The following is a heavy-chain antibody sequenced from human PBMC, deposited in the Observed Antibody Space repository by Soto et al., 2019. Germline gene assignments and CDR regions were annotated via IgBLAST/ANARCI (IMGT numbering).Heavy chain of an antibody. CDR2: IWYYASHK. V-gene: IGHV3-33*01. CDR1: GFTFNNYG. CDR3: ARDKTFGGTIGSAFDS. Sequence: QVQVVESGGGVVQPGTSLRLSCAASGFTFNNYGMHWVRQAPGKGLEWVAVIWYYASHKYYADSVKGRFTISRDNSKNTLYLQMSSLRGEDTAVYYCARDKTFGGTIGSAFDSWGQGTLVTVSS. D-gene: IGHD3-16*01. J-gene: IGHJ4*02.